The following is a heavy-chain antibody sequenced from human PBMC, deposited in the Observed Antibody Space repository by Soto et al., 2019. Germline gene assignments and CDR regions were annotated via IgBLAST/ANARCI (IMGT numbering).Heavy chain of an antibody. CDR2: VNHSGEA. V-gene: IGHV4-34*01. Sequence: SETLSLTCGVYGGSFRNYYWIWVRQPPGKGLEWIGEVNHSGEATYNPSLQSRVSISLDTSNNHFSLKMTSVTAADTAIYFCEREEPFPRSWFDPWGQGTQVTVSS. CDR1: GGSFRNYY. J-gene: IGHJ5*02. CDR3: EREEPFPRSWFDP.